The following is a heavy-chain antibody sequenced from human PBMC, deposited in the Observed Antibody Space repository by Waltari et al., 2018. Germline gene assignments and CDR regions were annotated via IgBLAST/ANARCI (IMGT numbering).Heavy chain of an antibody. Sequence: EVQPLDAGGDLVQQGGHLSLSCAASGLTVRNFVISWARLAPGTGLEWVSAITVGDDTYYADSVKGRFTISRDTSKDTVHLQMNGLRAEDTAVYYCATPFYNWDDPLHSWGQGTLVTVSS. D-gene: IGHD1-20*01. J-gene: IGHJ4*02. CDR2: ITVGDDT. CDR3: ATPFYNWDDPLHS. V-gene: IGHV3-23*01. CDR1: GLTVRNFV.